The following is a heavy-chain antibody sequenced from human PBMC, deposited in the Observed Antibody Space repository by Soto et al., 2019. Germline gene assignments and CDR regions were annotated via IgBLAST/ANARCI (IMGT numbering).Heavy chain of an antibody. CDR3: ARDHITGTTAFDY. J-gene: IGHJ4*02. CDR2: IWYDGSNK. D-gene: IGHD1-7*01. V-gene: IGHV3-33*01. Sequence: LRLSCAASGFTFSSYGMHWVRQAPGKGLEWVAVIWYDGSNKYYADSVKGRFTISRDNSKNTLYLQMNSLRAEDTAVYYCARDHITGTTAFDYWGQGTLVTVSS. CDR1: GFTFSSYG.